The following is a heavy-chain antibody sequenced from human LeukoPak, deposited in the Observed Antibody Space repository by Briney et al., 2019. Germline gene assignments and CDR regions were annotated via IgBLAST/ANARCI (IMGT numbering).Heavy chain of an antibody. CDR3: ARERGPIVVVPAAIGY. CDR1: GYTFTGYY. Sequence: ASVKVSCKASGYTFTGYYMHWVRQAPGQGLEWMGWINPNSGGTNYAQKFQGRVTMTRDMSISTAYMELSRLRSDDTAVYYCARERGPIVVVPAAIGYWGQGTLVTVSS. D-gene: IGHD2-2*02. CDR2: INPNSGGT. V-gene: IGHV1-2*02. J-gene: IGHJ4*02.